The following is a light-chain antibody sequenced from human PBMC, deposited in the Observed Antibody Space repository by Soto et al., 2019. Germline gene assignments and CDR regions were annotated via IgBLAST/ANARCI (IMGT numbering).Light chain of an antibody. CDR1: QSVSSSY. Sequence: EIVLTQSPGTLSLSPGERATLCCRASQSVSSSYLAWYQQKPGQGPRLXIYGASSRATGIPDRFSGSGSGTDFTLTISSLEPEDVEVYDCQQRSNWPITFGQGTRLEIK. CDR2: GAS. CDR3: QQRSNWPIT. V-gene: IGKV3D-20*02. J-gene: IGKJ5*01.